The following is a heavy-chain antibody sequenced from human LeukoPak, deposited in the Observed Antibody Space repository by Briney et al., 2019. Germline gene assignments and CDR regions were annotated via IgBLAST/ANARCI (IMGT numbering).Heavy chain of an antibody. CDR3: AKWDIFGEWNGDY. D-gene: IGHD3-3*02. J-gene: IGHJ4*02. V-gene: IGHV3-30*02. CDR2: IRYDGSNK. CDR1: GFTFSSYG. Sequence: GGSLRLSCAASGFTFSSYGMHWVRQAPGKGLEWVAFIRYDGSNKYYADSVKGRFTISRDNSKNTLYLQMNSLRAEDTAVYYCAKWDIFGEWNGDYWGQGTLVTVSS.